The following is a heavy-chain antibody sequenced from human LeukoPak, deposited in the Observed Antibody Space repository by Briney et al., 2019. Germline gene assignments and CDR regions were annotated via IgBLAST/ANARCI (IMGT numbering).Heavy chain of an antibody. CDR2: INPSGGST. Sequence: ASVKVSCKASGYTFTSYYMHWVRQAPGQGLEWMGIINPSGGSTSYAQKFQGRVTMTRDTSTSTVYMELSSLRSEDTAVYYCAKWGPQGYSSGWYDYWGQGTLVTVSS. J-gene: IGHJ4*02. D-gene: IGHD6-19*01. CDR3: AKWGPQGYSSGWYDY. CDR1: GYTFTSYY. V-gene: IGHV1-46*01.